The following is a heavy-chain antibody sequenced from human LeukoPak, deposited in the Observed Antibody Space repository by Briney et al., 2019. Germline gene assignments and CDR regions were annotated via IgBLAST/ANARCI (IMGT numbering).Heavy chain of an antibody. J-gene: IGHJ5*02. D-gene: IGHD2-2*01. CDR1: GFTFSKYW. CDR2: MKQDGGEK. V-gene: IGHV3-7*01. Sequence: GGSLRLSCAASGFTFSKYWMSWVRQAPGKGLEWVANMKQDGGEKYYVDSVKGRFTISRDNAKNSLYLQMNSLRGEDTAVYYCAKDPQSCSSTSCYVLGSWFDPWGQGTLVTVSS. CDR3: AKDPQSCSSTSCYVLGSWFDP.